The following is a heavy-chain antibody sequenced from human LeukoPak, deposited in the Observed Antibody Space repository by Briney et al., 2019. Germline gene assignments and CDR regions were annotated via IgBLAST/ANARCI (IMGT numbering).Heavy chain of an antibody. CDR1: GYTFTGYY. Sequence: ASVKVSCKASGYTFTGYYMHWVRQAPGQGLEWVGIINPSGGSTSYAQKFQRRVTMTRDTSTSTVYMELSSLRSEDTAVYYCAGEAGIAAANKINDYWGQGTLVTVSS. CDR2: INPSGGST. D-gene: IGHD6-13*01. J-gene: IGHJ4*02. V-gene: IGHV1-46*01. CDR3: AGEAGIAAANKINDY.